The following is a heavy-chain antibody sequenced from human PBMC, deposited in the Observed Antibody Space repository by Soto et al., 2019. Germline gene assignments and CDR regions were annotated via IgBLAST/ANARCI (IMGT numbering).Heavy chain of an antibody. D-gene: IGHD6-19*01. J-gene: IGHJ4*02. CDR1: GFTFSSYA. CDR3: ARVPESSGWSEYYFDY. V-gene: IGHV3-30-3*01. CDR2: ISYDGSNK. Sequence: GGSLRLSCAASGFTFSSYAMHWVRQAPGKGLEWVAVISYDGSNKYYADSVKGRFTISRDNSKNTLYLQMNSLRAEDTAVYYCARVPESSGWSEYYFDYWGQGTLVTVSS.